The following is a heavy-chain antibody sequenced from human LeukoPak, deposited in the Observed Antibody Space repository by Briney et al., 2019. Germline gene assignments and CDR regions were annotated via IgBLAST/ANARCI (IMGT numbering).Heavy chain of an antibody. Sequence: PSETLSLTCAVYGGSFSDYAWGWIRHPPGKGLEWIGEINHSGSANYNPSLKSRVTVSVDTSRNQFSLKLNSVTAADTAVYYCARGRNVVVPAAIPFRYWGQGTLVTVSS. CDR3: ARGRNVVVPAAIPFRY. V-gene: IGHV4-34*01. CDR1: GGSFSDYA. CDR2: INHSGSA. J-gene: IGHJ4*02. D-gene: IGHD2-2*01.